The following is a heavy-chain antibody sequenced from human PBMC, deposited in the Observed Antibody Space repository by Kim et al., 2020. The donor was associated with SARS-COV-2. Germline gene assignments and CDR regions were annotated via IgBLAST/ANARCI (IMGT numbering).Heavy chain of an antibody. CDR1: GYTFTSYA. J-gene: IGHJ6*03. CDR3: ARDYYGSGENSYYYYYMDV. CDR2: INTNTGNP. Sequence: ASVKVSCKASGYTFTSYAMNWVRQAPGQGLEWMGWINTNTGNPTYAQGFTGRFVFSLDTSVSTAYLQISSLKAEDTAVYYCARDYYGSGENSYYYYYMDVWGKGTTVTVSS. D-gene: IGHD3-10*01. V-gene: IGHV7-4-1*02.